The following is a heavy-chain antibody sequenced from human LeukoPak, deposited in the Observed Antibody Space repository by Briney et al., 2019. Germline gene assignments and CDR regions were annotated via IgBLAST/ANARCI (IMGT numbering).Heavy chain of an antibody. CDR2: IDASGSDT. CDR3: ADYRKPQGLDY. D-gene: IGHD1-14*01. Sequence: PGGSLRLSCAASGFTFSSSAMNWVRQAPGKGLEWVSAIDASGSDTYYTDSVKGRFTISRDNSKNTVYLQMNSLRVEDTAVYYCADYRKPQGLDYWGQGTLVTVSS. V-gene: IGHV3-23*01. CDR1: GFTFSSSA. J-gene: IGHJ4*02.